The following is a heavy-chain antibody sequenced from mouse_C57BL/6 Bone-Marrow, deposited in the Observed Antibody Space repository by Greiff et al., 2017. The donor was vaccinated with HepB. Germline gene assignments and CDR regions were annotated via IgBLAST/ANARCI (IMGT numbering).Heavy chain of an antibody. V-gene: IGHV1-39*01. CDR1: GYSFTDYN. J-gene: IGHJ4*01. CDR2: INPNYGTT. CDR3: APNYYYGSSYDAMDY. Sequence: VQLKESGPELVKPGASVKISCKASGYSFTDYNMNWVKQSNGKSLEWIGVINPNYGTTSYNQKFKGKATLTVDQSSSTAYMQLNSLTSEDSAVYYCAPNYYYGSSYDAMDYWGQGTSVTVSS. D-gene: IGHD1-1*01.